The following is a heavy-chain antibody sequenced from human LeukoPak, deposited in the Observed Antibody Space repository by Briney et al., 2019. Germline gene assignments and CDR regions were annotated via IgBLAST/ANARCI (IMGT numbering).Heavy chain of an antibody. D-gene: IGHD3-22*01. Sequence: SETLSLTCAVYGGSFSGYYWSWIRQPPGKGLEWIGEINHSGSTNYNPSLKSRVTISVDTSKNQFSLKLSSVTAADTAVYYCARRAGYYYDSSGYFAYWGQGTLVTVSS. V-gene: IGHV4-34*01. CDR2: INHSGST. CDR3: ARRAGYYYDSSGYFAY. J-gene: IGHJ4*02. CDR1: GGSFSGYY.